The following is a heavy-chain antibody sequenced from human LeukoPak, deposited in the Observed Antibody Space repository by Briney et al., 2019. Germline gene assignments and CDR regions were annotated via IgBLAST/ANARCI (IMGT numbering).Heavy chain of an antibody. CDR3: ARESSDILTGYYNRKDY. V-gene: IGHV4-39*07. Sequence: SETLSLTCTVSGGSISSSSYYWGWIRQPPGKGLEWIGSIYYSGSTYYNPSLRSRVTISVDTSKNQFSLKLSSVTAADTAVYYCARESSDILTGYYNRKDYWGQGTLVTVSS. CDR2: IYYSGST. J-gene: IGHJ4*02. CDR1: GGSISSSSYY. D-gene: IGHD3-9*01.